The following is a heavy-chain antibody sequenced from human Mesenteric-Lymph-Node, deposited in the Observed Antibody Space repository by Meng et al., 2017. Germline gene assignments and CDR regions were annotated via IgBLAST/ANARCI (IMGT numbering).Heavy chain of an antibody. CDR3: ARDPTGGEDHQRV. V-gene: IGHV4-4*02. CDR2: IYHSGIT. Sequence: RKDAGPGLVKPSGTLSLTCAVSGGASSSSNWWSWVRQPPGKGLEWIGKIYHSGITIYNPSLKSRVTMSVDNSKNQFSLKLNSMTAADTAVYYCARDPTGGEDHQRVWGQGTLVTVSS. CDR1: GGASSSSNW. D-gene: IGHD1-14*01. J-gene: IGHJ4*02.